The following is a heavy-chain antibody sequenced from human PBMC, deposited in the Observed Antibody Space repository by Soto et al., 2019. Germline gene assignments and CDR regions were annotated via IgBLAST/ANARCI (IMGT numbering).Heavy chain of an antibody. CDR2: IYPGDSDT. J-gene: IGHJ6*02. D-gene: IGHD6-6*01. V-gene: IGHV5-51*01. Sequence: GEFLEISCKGSGYSFTSYWIGWVRQMPGKGLEWMGIIYPGDSDTRYSPSFQGQVTISADKSISTAYLQWSSLKASDTAMYYCARYSSSYYYGMDVWGQGTTVTVSS. CDR1: GYSFTSYW. CDR3: ARYSSSYYYGMDV.